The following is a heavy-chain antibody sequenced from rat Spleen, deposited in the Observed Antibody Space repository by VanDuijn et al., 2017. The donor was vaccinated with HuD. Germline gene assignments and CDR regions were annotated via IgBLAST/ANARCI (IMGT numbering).Heavy chain of an antibody. V-gene: IGHV5-29*01. CDR3: ARREGGLFDY. CDR1: GFTFSNYG. CDR2: ISYDGSST. J-gene: IGHJ2*01. Sequence: EVQLVESGGGLVQPGRSLKLSCAASGFTFSNYGMAWVRQAPTKGLEWVATISYDGSSTYYRDSVKGRFTISRDNAKSTLYLQMNSLRSEDTATYYCARREGGLFDYWGQGVMVTVSS. D-gene: IGHD1-11*01.